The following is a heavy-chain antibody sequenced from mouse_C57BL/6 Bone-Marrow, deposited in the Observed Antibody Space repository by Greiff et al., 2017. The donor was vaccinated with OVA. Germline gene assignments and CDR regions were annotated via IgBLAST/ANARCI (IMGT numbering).Heavy chain of an antibody. Sequence: VHLVESGAELVRPGASVTLSCKASGYTFTDYEMHWVKQTPVHGLEWIGAIDPETGGTAYNQKFKGKAILTADKSSSTAYMELRSLTSEDSAVYYCTRWDYWGQGTTLTVSS. CDR3: TRWDY. V-gene: IGHV1-15*01. J-gene: IGHJ2*01. CDR2: IDPETGGT. CDR1: GYTFTDYE.